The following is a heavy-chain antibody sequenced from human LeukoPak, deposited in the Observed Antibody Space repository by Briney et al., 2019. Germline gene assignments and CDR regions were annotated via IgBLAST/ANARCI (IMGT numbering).Heavy chain of an antibody. J-gene: IGHJ6*03. CDR2: MNPNSGNT. D-gene: IGHD6-6*01. Sequence: ASVKVSCKASGYTFTSYDINWVRQATGQGLEWMGWMNPNSGNTGYAQKFQGRVTITRNTSISTAYMELSSLRSEDTAVYYCARGENDYSSPSLRYYYYYMDVWGKGTTVTVSS. V-gene: IGHV1-8*03. CDR1: GYTFTSYD. CDR3: ARGENDYSSPSLRYYYYYMDV.